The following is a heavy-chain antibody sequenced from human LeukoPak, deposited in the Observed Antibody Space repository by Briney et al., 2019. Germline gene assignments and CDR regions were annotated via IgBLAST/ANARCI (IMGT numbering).Heavy chain of an antibody. V-gene: IGHV3-20*04. CDR1: GFTFSWYW. CDR2: INWNGGSI. J-gene: IGHJ6*02. Sequence: AGSLRLSCAASGFTFSWYWMHWVRQAPGKGLEWVSGINWNGGSIGHADSVKGRFTISRDNAKNSLYLQMNSLRAEDTALYYCARAMTDNYYYGMDVWGQGTTVTVSS. CDR3: ARAMTDNYYYGMDV. D-gene: IGHD2-21*02.